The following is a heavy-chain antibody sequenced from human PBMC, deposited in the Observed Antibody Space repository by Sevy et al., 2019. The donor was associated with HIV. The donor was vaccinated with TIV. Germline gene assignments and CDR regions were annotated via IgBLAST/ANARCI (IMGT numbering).Heavy chain of an antibody. CDR2: ISSSSNFI. Sequence: GESLKISCVASGFTFSIYSMNWVRQAPGKGLEWVSSISSSSNFIYYADSVKGRFIISRDNAKNLLYLQMSSLRAEDTAVDYCARDRDGSGSSGGYGMDVWGQGTTVTVSS. CDR3: ARDRDGSGSSGGYGMDV. CDR1: GFTFSIYS. V-gene: IGHV3-21*01. J-gene: IGHJ6*02. D-gene: IGHD3-10*01.